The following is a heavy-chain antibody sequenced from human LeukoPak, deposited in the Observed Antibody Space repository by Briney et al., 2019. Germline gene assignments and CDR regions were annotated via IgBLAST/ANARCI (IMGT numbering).Heavy chain of an antibody. CDR1: GYTFTSYA. Sequence: ASVKVSCKASGYTFTSYAMHWVRQAPGQRLEWMGWINAGNGNTKYSQKFQGRVTITRDTSASTAYMELSSLRSEDTAVYYCARDYHSGYDTTYYYYYMDVWGKGTTVTVSS. D-gene: IGHD5-12*01. V-gene: IGHV1-3*01. CDR2: INAGNGNT. CDR3: ARDYHSGYDTTYYYYYMDV. J-gene: IGHJ6*03.